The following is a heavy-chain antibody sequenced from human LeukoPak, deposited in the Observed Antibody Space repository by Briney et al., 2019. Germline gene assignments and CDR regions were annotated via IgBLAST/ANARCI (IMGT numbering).Heavy chain of an antibody. V-gene: IGHV1-69*04. D-gene: IGHD5-18*01. CDR1: GGTFSSYA. Sequence: ASVKVSCKASGGTFSSYAISWVRQAPGQGLEWMGRIIPILGIANYAQKFQGRVTITADKSTSTAYMELSRLTSGDTAVYYCARERDASMASYYYYGIDVWGQGTTVTVS. J-gene: IGHJ6*02. CDR2: IIPILGIA. CDR3: ARERDASMASYYYYGIDV.